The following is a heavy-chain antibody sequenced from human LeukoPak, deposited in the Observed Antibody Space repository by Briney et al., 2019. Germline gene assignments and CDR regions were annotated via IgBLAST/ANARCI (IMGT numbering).Heavy chain of an antibody. CDR1: GYTFTSYW. CDR2: IYPGDSDT. V-gene: IGHV5-51*01. J-gene: IGHJ4*02. CDR3: ARAPTSYYYFDY. Sequence: GESLKISCKGSGYTFTSYWIGWVRQMPGKGLEWMGIIYPGDSDTRYSPSFQGQVTISADKSISTAYLHWNSLRAEDTAVYYCARAPTSYYYFDYWGQGTLVTVSS. D-gene: IGHD1-26*01.